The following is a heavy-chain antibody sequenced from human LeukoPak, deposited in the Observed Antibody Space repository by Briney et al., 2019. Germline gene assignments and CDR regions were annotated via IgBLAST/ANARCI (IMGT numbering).Heavy chain of an antibody. D-gene: IGHD3-9*01. CDR2: VRSDGSHT. Sequence: GESLQISCAASGFTFSNYGMHWVRQAPGKGLDWVSFVRSDGSHTDYAVSAKGRFTISRDNSKYTLYLQMNSLRAEDTAVYYCARLYLLTGYSPPTNWGQGTLVTVSS. CDR1: GFTFSNYG. V-gene: IGHV3-30*02. J-gene: IGHJ4*02. CDR3: ARLYLLTGYSPPTN.